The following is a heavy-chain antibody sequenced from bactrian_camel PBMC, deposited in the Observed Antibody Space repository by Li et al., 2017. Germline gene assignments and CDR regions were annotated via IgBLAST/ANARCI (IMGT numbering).Heavy chain of an antibody. V-gene: IGHV3S42*01. Sequence: VQMVESGGGLVQPGGSLGLSCAASGFTFSTYAMKWFRQAPGKGLEWVSAIDSGGGSATYADFVKGRATISRDNGKNTLYLQMNGLKSEDTAVYFCVRSVPWYLNEYIYWGQGTQVTVS. J-gene: IGHJ4*01. D-gene: IGHD2*01. CDR1: GFTFSTYA. CDR2: IDSGGGSA. CDR3: VRSVPWYLNEYIY.